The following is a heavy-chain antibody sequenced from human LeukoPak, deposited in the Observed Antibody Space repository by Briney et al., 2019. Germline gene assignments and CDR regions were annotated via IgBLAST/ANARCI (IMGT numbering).Heavy chain of an antibody. D-gene: IGHD4-17*01. CDR1: GFTFSNYN. V-gene: IGHV3-21*01. CDR2: ISSSSLYI. Sequence: PGGSLRLSCTASGFTFSNYNMNWVRQAPGKGLEWVSSISSSSLYIYYTDSVKGRFTIFRDNAKDSVYLQMNSLRAEDTAVYYCTRDTTNGASPGDYWGQGTLVTVSS. J-gene: IGHJ4*02. CDR3: TRDTTNGASPGDY.